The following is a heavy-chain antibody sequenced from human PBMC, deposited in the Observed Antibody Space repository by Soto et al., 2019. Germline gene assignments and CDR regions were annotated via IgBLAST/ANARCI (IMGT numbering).Heavy chain of an antibody. CDR3: ARSLYYDFWSGYYTGNYYYGMDV. D-gene: IGHD3-3*01. CDR1: GFTFSDYY. J-gene: IGHJ6*02. V-gene: IGHV3-11*01. CDR2: ISSSGSTI. Sequence: VGSLRLSCAASGFTFSDYYMSWIRQAPGKGLEWVSYISSSGSTIYYADSVKGRFTISRDNAKNSLYLQMNSLRAEDTAVYYCARSLYYDFWSGYYTGNYYYGMDVWGQGTTVTVSS.